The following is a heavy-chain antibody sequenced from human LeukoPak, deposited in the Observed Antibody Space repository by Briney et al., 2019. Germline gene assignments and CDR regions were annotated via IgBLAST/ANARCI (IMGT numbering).Heavy chain of an antibody. Sequence: GGSLRLSCAASGFSFSSYNMNWVRQAPGKGLECVSYTSSSGSTIYYADSVKGRFTISRDNAKNSLYLQMNSLRAEDTAVYYCARVGREQPPWVGYYYYYYYMDVWGKGTTVTISS. CDR1: GFSFSSYN. D-gene: IGHD3-10*01. CDR2: TSSSGSTI. V-gene: IGHV3-48*03. J-gene: IGHJ6*03. CDR3: ARVGREQPPWVGYYYYYYYMDV.